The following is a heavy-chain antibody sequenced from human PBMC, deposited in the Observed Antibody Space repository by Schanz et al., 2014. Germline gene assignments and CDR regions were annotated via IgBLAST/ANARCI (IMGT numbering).Heavy chain of an antibody. CDR3: ARLRVCYGSGSWDV. D-gene: IGHD3-10*01. V-gene: IGHV3-33*01. Sequence: QAQLMESGGGVVQPGTSLILSCSVSGFSLNTYGIHWFRQPAGKGLEWVAVIWNNGVTKYYADSVRGRFTISRDRFQNTLYLRMSILRAEDTAVYYCARLRVCYGSGSWDVWGRGTSVTVSS. J-gene: IGHJ6*02. CDR1: GFSLNTYG. CDR2: IWNNGVTK.